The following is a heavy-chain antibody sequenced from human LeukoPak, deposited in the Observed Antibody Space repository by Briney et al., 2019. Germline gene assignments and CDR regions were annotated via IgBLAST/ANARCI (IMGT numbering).Heavy chain of an antibody. Sequence: SETLSLTCAVYGGSFSGYYWSWIRQPPGKGLEGIGEINHSGSTNYNPSLKSRVTISVDTSKNQFSLKLSSVTAADTAVYYCARKGKKQLGYWGQGILVTVSS. J-gene: IGHJ4*02. CDR3: ARKGKKQLGY. CDR1: GGSFSGYY. D-gene: IGHD6-6*01. V-gene: IGHV4-34*01. CDR2: INHSGST.